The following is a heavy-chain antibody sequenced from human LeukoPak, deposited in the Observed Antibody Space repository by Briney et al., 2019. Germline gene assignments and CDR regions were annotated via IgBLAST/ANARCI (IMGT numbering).Heavy chain of an antibody. V-gene: IGHV3-11*04. CDR1: GLTFSDSY. CDR3: ARDHRQQLGNWFDP. CDR2: IGGSGSLI. D-gene: IGHD6-13*01. J-gene: IGHJ5*02. Sequence: GGSLRLSCAASGLTFSDSYMSWIRQAPGKGLEWIAFIGGSGSLIYYADSVKGRFTISRDNAKNSLYLQMTTLRAEDTAVYYCARDHRQQLGNWFDPWGQGTLVTVSS.